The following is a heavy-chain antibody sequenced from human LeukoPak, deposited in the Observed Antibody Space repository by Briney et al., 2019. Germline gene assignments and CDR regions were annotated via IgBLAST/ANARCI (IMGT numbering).Heavy chain of an antibody. Sequence: PGGSLRLSCAASGVTFSSYAMSWVRQAPGEGLEWVSIISGSGGNTYYADSVKGRFTISRDNSKNTLYLQMNSLGAEDTAVYYCARRLSGRVDSWGQGTLVTVSS. CDR1: GVTFSSYA. V-gene: IGHV3-23*01. J-gene: IGHJ4*02. CDR3: ARRLSGRVDS. CDR2: ISGSGGNT. D-gene: IGHD2-15*01.